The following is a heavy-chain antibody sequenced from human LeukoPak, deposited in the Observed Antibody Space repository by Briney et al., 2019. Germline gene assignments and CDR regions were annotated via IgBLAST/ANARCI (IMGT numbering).Heavy chain of an antibody. J-gene: IGHJ4*02. D-gene: IGHD5-18*01. V-gene: IGHV3-9*01. Sequence: PGGSLRLSCAASGFTFDDYAMHWVRQAPGKGLEWVSGISWNSGSIGYADSVKGRFTISRDNAKNSLYLQMNSLRAEDTALYYCAKDMRGYSYHWGPTFGYWGQGTLVTVSS. CDR2: ISWNSGSI. CDR3: AKDMRGYSYHWGPTFGY. CDR1: GFTFDDYA.